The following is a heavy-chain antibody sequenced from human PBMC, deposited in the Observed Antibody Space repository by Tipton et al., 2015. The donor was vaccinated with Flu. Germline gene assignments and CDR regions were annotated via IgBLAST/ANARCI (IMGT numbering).Heavy chain of an antibody. J-gene: IGHJ6*02. CDR1: GDSIGSLYY. CDR3: ARDQGFGAGLTYDYYIMDV. D-gene: IGHD3-10*01. V-gene: IGHV4-38-2*02. CDR2: IHHTGNT. Sequence: TLSLTCSVSGDSIGSLYYWAWIRQPPGKGLEWIGNIHHTGNTYQNPSLKSRVTVSVDTSKNQFSLKLSSMTAADTAVYYCARDQGFGAGLTYDYYIMDVWGQGTSVTVSS.